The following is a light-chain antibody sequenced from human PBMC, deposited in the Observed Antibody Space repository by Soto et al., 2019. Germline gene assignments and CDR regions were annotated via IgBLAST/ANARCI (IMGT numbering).Light chain of an antibody. CDR1: QTISIW. CDR3: QQYNSSPYN. J-gene: IGKJ2*01. Sequence: DIQMTQSPSTLSASVGDRVTITCRASQTISIWLAWYQQKPGKAPMLLIYKASSLKSGVPSRFSGSGSGTEFTLTISSLQPDDFATYYCQQYNSSPYNFGQGTKLEIK. V-gene: IGKV1-5*03. CDR2: KAS.